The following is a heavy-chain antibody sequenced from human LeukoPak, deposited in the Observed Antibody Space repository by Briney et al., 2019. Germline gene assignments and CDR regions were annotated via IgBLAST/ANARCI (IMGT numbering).Heavy chain of an antibody. Sequence: PSETLSLTCAVYGGSVRDNYWSWIRQPPGKGLEWIGEIHHSGSTKYNPSLKSRVTISLDTSKNQFSLKLNSMTAADTAVYYCARPGPEMSSGWYYAPRAFDYWGQGTLVTVSS. D-gene: IGHD6-19*01. CDR1: GGSVRDNY. J-gene: IGHJ4*02. V-gene: IGHV4-34*01. CDR2: IHHSGST. CDR3: ARPGPEMSSGWYYAPRAFDY.